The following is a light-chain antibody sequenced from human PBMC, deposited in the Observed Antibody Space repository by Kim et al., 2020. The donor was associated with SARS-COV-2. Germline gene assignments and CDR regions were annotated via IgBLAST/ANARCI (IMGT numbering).Light chain of an antibody. CDR2: SNN. J-gene: IGLJ3*02. Sequence: QSVLTQPPSASGTPGQRVTISCSGSSSNIGSNTVNWYQQFPGTAAKLLIYSNNKRPSGVPDRFSGSKSGTSASLAISGLQSEDEADYYCAAWDDSLNGWVFGGGTQLTVL. CDR1: SSNIGSNT. CDR3: AAWDDSLNGWV. V-gene: IGLV1-44*01.